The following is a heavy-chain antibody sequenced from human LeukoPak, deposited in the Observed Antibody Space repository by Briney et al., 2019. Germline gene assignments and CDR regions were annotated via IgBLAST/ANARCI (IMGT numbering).Heavy chain of an antibody. J-gene: IGHJ4*02. Sequence: GESLRLSCAASGFTFTDYSMKWVRQAPGKGLEWVSVISSSNKYIYYADSVKGRFTISRDNGEKSLYLQMTSLRAEDTAVYYCARGYVAADGLYYFDYWGQGTLVTVSS. V-gene: IGHV3-21*01. CDR3: ARGYVAADGLYYFDY. D-gene: IGHD6-13*01. CDR1: GFTFTDYS. CDR2: ISSSNKYI.